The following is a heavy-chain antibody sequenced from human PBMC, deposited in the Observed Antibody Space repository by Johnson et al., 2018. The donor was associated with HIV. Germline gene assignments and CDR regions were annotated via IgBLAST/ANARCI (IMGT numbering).Heavy chain of an antibody. CDR3: AIDTREWQLRGWEDFDI. CDR2: IWSDGSNK. J-gene: IGHJ3*02. D-gene: IGHD5-24*01. CDR1: GFTFGNYA. Sequence: VQLVESGGGVVQPERSLRLSCAASGFTFGNYAMHWVRQHPGEGLEWVAVIWSDGSNKYYAASVKGRFTVSRDNSKNTLYLQMSNLRAEDTAVYYCAIDTREWQLRGWEDFDIWGQGTVVTVSS. V-gene: IGHV3-33*03.